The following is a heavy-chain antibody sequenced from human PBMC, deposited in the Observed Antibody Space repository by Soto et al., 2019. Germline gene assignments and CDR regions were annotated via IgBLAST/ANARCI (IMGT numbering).Heavy chain of an antibody. CDR2: IYPGDSDT. CDR1: GYRFTSYW. J-gene: IGHJ4*02. CDR3: ARPTYNWSEGIDY. V-gene: IGHV5-51*01. D-gene: IGHD1-1*01. Sequence: GESLKISCKGSGYRFTSYWIGWVRKKPGKGLEWMGIIYPGDSDTRYSPSFQGQVTISADKSISTAYLQWSSLKASDTAMYYCARPTYNWSEGIDYWGQGTLVTVSS.